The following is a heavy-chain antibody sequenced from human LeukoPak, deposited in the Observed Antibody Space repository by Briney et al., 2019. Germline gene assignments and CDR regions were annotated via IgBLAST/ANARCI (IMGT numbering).Heavy chain of an antibody. J-gene: IGHJ5*02. CDR2: IYYSGST. CDR1: GGSISSSSYY. V-gene: IGHV4-39*01. CDR3: ARPARGSTFDP. Sequence: SETLSLTCTVSGGSISSSSYYWGWIRQPPGKGLEWIGSIYYSGSTYYNPSLRSRVTISVDTSKNQFSLKLSSVTAADTAVYYCARPARGSTFDPWGQGTLVTVSS.